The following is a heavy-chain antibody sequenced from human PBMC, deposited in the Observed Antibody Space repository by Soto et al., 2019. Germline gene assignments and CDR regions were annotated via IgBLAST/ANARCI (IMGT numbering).Heavy chain of an antibody. D-gene: IGHD3-22*01. CDR3: ARVSNRYDSIGYRPPREVDYYYCYVLDF. CDR1: GYRLSGDA. CDR2: IIPIFGTA. Sequence: VKFSCTSSGYRLSGDAVGWRRKDHGKGLEWMGGIIPIFGTANYAQKLQGSVKITADESTSTAYMELSSLRSEHAGVYYCARVSNRYDSIGYRPPREVDYYYCYVLDF. V-gene: IGHV1-69*13. J-gene: IGHJ6*03.